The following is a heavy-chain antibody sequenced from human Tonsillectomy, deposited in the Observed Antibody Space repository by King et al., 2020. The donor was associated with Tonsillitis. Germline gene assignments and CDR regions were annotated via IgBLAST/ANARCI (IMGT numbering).Heavy chain of an antibody. CDR2: IYPRNSDT. D-gene: IGHD3-10*01. Sequence: VQLVESAAEVKKAGESLQISCKGSGYSFISYWIVWVRQMPGKGLEWMGIIYPRNSDTTYSPSFQGQVTISADKSINTVYLQWSSLKASDTAIYYCARGEGAVSSNLGGPNWFDSWGQGTLVTVSS. CDR1: GYSFISYW. J-gene: IGHJ5*01. CDR3: ARGEGAVSSNLGGPNWFDS. V-gene: IGHV5-51*01.